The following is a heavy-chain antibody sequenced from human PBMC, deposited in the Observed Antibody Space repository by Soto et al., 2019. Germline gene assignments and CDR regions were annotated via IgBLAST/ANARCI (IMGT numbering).Heavy chain of an antibody. J-gene: IGHJ4*02. Sequence: GGSLRLSCSASGFTFSSYAMHWVRQAPGKGLEYVSAISSNGGSTYYADSVKGRFTISRDNSKNTLYLQMSSLRAEDTAVYYCVRGPITIFGVVIGNYFDYWGQGTLVTVSS. CDR3: VRGPITIFGVVIGNYFDY. CDR2: ISSNGGST. CDR1: GFTFSSYA. D-gene: IGHD3-3*01. V-gene: IGHV3-64D*06.